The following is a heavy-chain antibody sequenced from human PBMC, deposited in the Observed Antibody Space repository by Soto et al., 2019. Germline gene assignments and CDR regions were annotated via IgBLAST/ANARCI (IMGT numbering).Heavy chain of an antibody. J-gene: IGHJ4*02. V-gene: IGHV3-33*01. Sequence: GGSLRLSCAASGFTFSSYGMHWVRQAPGKGLEWVAVIWYDGSNKYYADSVKGRFTISRDNSKNTLYLQMNSLRAEDTAVYYCARVRYCGGDCYSSHLDYWGQGTLVTVSS. CDR3: ARVRYCGGDCYSSHLDY. CDR1: GFTFSSYG. D-gene: IGHD2-21*02. CDR2: IWYDGSNK.